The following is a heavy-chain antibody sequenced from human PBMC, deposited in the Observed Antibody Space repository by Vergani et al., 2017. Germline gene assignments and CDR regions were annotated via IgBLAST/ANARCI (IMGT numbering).Heavy chain of an antibody. CDR1: GYTFTGYY. J-gene: IGHJ4*02. Sequence: QVQLVQSGAEVKKPGASVKVSCKASGYTFTGYYMHWVRQAPGQGLEWMGWINPNSGGTIYAQKFQGRVTMTEDTATDTAYMELSSLRSEDTAVYYCATDRGGYWGQGTLVTVSS. CDR3: ATDRGGY. D-gene: IGHD3-16*01. CDR2: INPNSGGT. V-gene: IGHV1-2*02.